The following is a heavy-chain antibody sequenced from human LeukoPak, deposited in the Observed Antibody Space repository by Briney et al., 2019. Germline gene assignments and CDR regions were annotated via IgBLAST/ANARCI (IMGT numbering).Heavy chain of an antibody. CDR2: IKQDGSEK. CDR1: GFTFSSYW. J-gene: IGHJ4*02. Sequence: PGGSLRLSCAASGFTFSSYWMSWVRQAPGKGLEWVANIKQDGSEKCYVDSVKGRFTISRDNAKNSLYLQMNSLRAEDTAVYYCASGLHPDFWSGYPPCYFDYWGQGTLVTVSS. V-gene: IGHV3-7*01. CDR3: ASGLHPDFWSGYPPCYFDY. D-gene: IGHD3-3*01.